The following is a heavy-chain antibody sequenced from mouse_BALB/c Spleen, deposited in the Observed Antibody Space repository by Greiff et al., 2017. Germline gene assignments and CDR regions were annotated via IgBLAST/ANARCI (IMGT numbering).Heavy chain of an antibody. CDR1: GYTFTNHH. J-gene: IGHJ4*01. D-gene: IGHD1-2*01. CDR3: ARSNYGYDYAMDY. CDR2: INPYNDYT. V-gene: IGHV1S45*01. Sequence: EVKLVESGAELVRPGASVKISCKAFGYTFTNHHINWVKQRPGQGLDWIGYINPYNDYTSYNQKFKGKATLTVDKSSSTAYMELSSLTSEDSAVYFCARSNYGYDYAMDYWGQGTSVTVSS.